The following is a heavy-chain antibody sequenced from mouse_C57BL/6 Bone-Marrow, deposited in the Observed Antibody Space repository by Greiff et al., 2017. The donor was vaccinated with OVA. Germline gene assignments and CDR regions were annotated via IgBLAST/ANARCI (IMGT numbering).Heavy chain of an antibody. V-gene: IGHV5-6*01. CDR1: GFTFSSYG. D-gene: IGHD1-1*01. CDR3: ASLYYYGSPFAY. J-gene: IGHJ3*01. CDR2: ISSGGSYT. Sequence: EVQLQESGGDLVKPGGSLKLSCAASGFTFSSYGMSWVRQTPDKRLEWVATISSGGSYTYYPDSVKGRFTISRDNAKNTLYLQMSSLKSEDTAMYYCASLYYYGSPFAYWGQGTLVTVSA.